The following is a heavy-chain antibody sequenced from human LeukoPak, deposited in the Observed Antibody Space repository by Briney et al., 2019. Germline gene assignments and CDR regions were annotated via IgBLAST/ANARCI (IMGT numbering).Heavy chain of an antibody. Sequence: GGSLRLSCAASGFTFSSYSMDWVRQAPGKGLEWVSSISSSSSYIYYADSVKGRFTISRDNAKNSLYLQMNSLRAEDTAVYYCARAVPATAMDYWGQGTLVTVSS. CDR2: ISSSSSYI. V-gene: IGHV3-21*01. J-gene: IGHJ4*02. CDR1: GFTFSSYS. CDR3: ARAVPATAMDY. D-gene: IGHD2-2*01.